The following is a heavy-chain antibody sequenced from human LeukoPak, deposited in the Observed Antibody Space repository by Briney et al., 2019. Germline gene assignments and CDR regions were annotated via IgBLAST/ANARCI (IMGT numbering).Heavy chain of an antibody. V-gene: IGHV3-53*01. CDR1: GFTVSSNY. CDR2: IYSGGST. CDR3: ASLYGSGRDYYGMDV. J-gene: IGHJ6*02. Sequence: GGSLRLSCAASGFTVSSNYLSWVRQAPGKGLEWVSVIYSGGSTYYADSVKGRFTISRDNSKDTLYLQMNSLRAEDTAVYYCASLYGSGRDYYGMDVWGQGTTVTVSS. D-gene: IGHD3-10*01.